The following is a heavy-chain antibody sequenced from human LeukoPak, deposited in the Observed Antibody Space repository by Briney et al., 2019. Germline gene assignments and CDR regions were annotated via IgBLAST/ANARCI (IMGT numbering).Heavy chain of an antibody. CDR1: GGSINNTYYY. D-gene: IGHD3-10*01. V-gene: IGHV4-39*02. CDR3: ARGHYFASGNYYRGWFDP. Sequence: SDTLSLTCTVSGGSINNTYYYWGWICQPPGKGLEWIGTIYYNGSTYYNPSLKSRVTISVDTSKNHFSLKLNSVTAADTAVYYCARGHYFASGNYYRGWFDPWGQGSLVTVSS. J-gene: IGHJ5*02. CDR2: IYYNGST.